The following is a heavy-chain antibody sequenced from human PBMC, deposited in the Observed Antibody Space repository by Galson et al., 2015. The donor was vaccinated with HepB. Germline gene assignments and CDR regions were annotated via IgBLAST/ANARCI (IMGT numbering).Heavy chain of an antibody. D-gene: IGHD1-7*01. J-gene: IGHJ5*02. CDR2: FIPIFGTA. CDR3: ARDLGIIGTTGNWFDP. CDR1: GGTFNSYA. V-gene: IGHV1-69*13. Sequence: SVKVSCKASGGTFNSYAVSWVRQAPGQGLEWMGGFIPIFGTAYYAQKFQGRVTITADESTTIAYMELSSLRSEDTAVYYCARDLGIIGTTGNWFDPWGQGTLVTVSS.